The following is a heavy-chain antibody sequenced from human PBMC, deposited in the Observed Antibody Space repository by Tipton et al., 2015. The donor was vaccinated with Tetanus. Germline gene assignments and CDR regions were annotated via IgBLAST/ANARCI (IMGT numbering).Heavy chain of an antibody. CDR2: INPNGDT. D-gene: IGHD3-10*01. V-gene: IGHV1-2*02. Sequence: QLVQSGAEVKKPGASVKVSCKASGYPFSNYYMHWVRQATGQGLEWTGWINPNGDTKYAQRFQGRVPMTRDMSISTGYMELTRLSSDDTAVYYCARLIYGSGSYYYDYWGQGTLVTVSS. CDR1: GYPFSNYY. J-gene: IGHJ4*02. CDR3: ARLIYGSGSYYYDY.